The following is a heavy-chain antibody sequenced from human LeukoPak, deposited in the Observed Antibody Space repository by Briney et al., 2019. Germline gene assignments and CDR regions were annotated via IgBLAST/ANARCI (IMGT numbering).Heavy chain of an antibody. CDR1: DYSISSGYY. D-gene: IGHD1-14*01. Sequence: SETLSLTCTVSDYSISSGYYWGWIRQPPGKGLEWIGSIYHSGSTYYNPSLKSRVTMSVDTSKNQFSLKLSSVTAADTAVYYCARETDDYYFDYWGQGTLVTVSS. CDR3: ARETDDYYFDY. J-gene: IGHJ4*02. CDR2: IYHSGST. V-gene: IGHV4-38-2*02.